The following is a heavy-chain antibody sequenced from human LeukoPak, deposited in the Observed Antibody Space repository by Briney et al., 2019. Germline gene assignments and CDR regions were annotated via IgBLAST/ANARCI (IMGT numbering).Heavy chain of an antibody. J-gene: IGHJ5*02. D-gene: IGHD3-10*01. CDR1: EFTFGSYA. V-gene: IGHV3-23*01. CDR3: AKDAVRGSGRINWFDT. CDR2: ITGVGGNT. Sequence: GGSLRLSCATSEFTFGSYAMTWVRQAPGKGLEWVSGITGVGGNTYYADSVKGRFTISRDNSKNTLYLQMNSLRAEDTAAYYCAKDAVRGSGRINWFDTWGQGTLVTVSS.